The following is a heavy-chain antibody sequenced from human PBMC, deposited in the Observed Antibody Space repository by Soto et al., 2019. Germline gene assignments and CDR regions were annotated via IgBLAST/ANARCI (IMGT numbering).Heavy chain of an antibody. V-gene: IGHV3-23*01. CDR3: SKDRRLVNDAFDI. D-gene: IGHD6-19*01. CDR1: GFTFSSYA. Sequence: EVQLLESGGGLVQPGGSLRLSCAASGFTFSSYAMSWVRQAPGKGLEWVSAISGSGGSTYYADSVKGRFTISRDNSKNTLCLQMNSLRAEDTAVYYCSKDRRLVNDAFDIWGQGPMVTVSS. CDR2: ISGSGGST. J-gene: IGHJ3*02.